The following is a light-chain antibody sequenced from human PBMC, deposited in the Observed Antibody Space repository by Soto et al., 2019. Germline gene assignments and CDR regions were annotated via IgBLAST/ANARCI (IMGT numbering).Light chain of an antibody. V-gene: IGLV6-57*01. J-gene: IGLJ3*02. Sequence: NFMLTQPHSVSESPGKTATISCTRSSGSIGSNYVQWYQQRPGSSPTTVIYEDIHRPSGVPDRFSGSIDSSSNSASLTISGLRTEDEADYYCQSYDSSTDCWVFGGGTKLTVL. CDR1: SGSIGSNY. CDR3: QSYDSSTDCWV. CDR2: EDI.